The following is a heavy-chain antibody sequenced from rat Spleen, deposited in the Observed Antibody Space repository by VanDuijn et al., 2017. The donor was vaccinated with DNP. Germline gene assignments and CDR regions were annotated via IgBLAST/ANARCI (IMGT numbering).Heavy chain of an antibody. Sequence: LMESGGGLVQPGRSLKLSCAASGFTFSDYNMAWVRQAPKKGLEWVATINYDGSSTYYRDSVKGRFTISRDNAKSTLYLQMDSLRSEDTATYYCARHDYYSSPYYAMDAWGQGTSVTVSS. J-gene: IGHJ4*01. CDR1: GFTFSDYN. V-gene: IGHV5-7*01. CDR3: ARHDYYSSPYYAMDA. CDR2: INYDGSST. D-gene: IGHD1-2*01.